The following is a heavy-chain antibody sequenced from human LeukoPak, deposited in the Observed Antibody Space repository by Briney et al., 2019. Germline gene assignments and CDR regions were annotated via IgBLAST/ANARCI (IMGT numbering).Heavy chain of an antibody. D-gene: IGHD6-13*01. V-gene: IGHV3-43*02. J-gene: IGHJ4*02. CDR1: GFTFDDYA. CDR2: ISGDGGST. Sequence: GGSLRLSCAASGFTFDDYAMHWVRQAPGKGLEWVSLISGDGGSTYYADSVKGRFTISRDNSKNTLYLQMNSLRAEDTAVYYCAKCPTGYTKTFDSWGQGTLVTVSS. CDR3: AKCPTGYTKTFDS.